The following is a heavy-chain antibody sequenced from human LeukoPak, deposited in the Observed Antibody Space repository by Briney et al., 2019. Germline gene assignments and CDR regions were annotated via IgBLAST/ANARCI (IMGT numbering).Heavy chain of an antibody. D-gene: IGHD2-21*02. CDR2: IRSKAYSGTT. V-gene: IGHV3-49*03. J-gene: IGHJ6*03. Sequence: GGSLRLSCTASGFTFGDYAMSWFRQAPGKGLEWVGFIRSKAYSGTTEYAASVKGRFTISRDDSKSIAYLQMNSLKTEDTAVYYCTRDRVAYCGGDCYPQRYYYYYMDVWGKGTTVTVSS. CDR1: GFTFGDYA. CDR3: TRDRVAYCGGDCYPQRYYYYYMDV.